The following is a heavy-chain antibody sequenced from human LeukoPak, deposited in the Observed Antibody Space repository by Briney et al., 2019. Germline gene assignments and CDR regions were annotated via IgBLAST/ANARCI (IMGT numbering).Heavy chain of an antibody. Sequence: GGSLRLSCAASGFTFSSYWMHWVRQAPGKGPVWVSRINNDGSGTTYADSVKGRFTISRDDAKNTLYLQMNSLRAEDTAVYYCANLGDYVWGSYRVDAFDIWGQGTMVTVSS. CDR3: ANLGDYVWGSYRVDAFDI. V-gene: IGHV3-74*01. CDR1: GFTFSSYW. CDR2: INNDGSGT. D-gene: IGHD3-16*02. J-gene: IGHJ3*02.